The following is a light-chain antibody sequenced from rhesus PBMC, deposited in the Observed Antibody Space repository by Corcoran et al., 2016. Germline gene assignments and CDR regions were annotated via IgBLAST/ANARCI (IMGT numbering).Light chain of an antibody. CDR1: QGISSY. V-gene: IGKV1-25*01. J-gene: IGKJ3*01. CDR3: QQYNSLPFT. CDR2: YAT. Sequence: DIQMTQSPSSVSASVGDRVTITCRASQGISSYLAWYQQKPGKAPKLLIYYATTLQSGVPSRFSGSGSGTECTLTISSLQPEDFATYYCQQYNSLPFTFGPGTKLDIK.